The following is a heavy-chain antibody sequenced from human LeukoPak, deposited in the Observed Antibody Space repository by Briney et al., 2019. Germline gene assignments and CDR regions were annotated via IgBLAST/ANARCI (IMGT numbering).Heavy chain of an antibody. CDR1: GFTFSRYG. Sequence: PGGSLRLSCAASGFTFSRYGMHWVRQAPDKGLEWVAVMSYDGNNEYYADSVKGRFTISRDSSKNTLHLQMNSLRTEDTAVYYCARDQSAGYSSSGSSSWGRLGDWGQGTLVTVSS. D-gene: IGHD6-13*01. J-gene: IGHJ4*02. CDR3: ARDQSAGYSSSGSSSWGRLGD. V-gene: IGHV3-30*03. CDR2: MSYDGNNE.